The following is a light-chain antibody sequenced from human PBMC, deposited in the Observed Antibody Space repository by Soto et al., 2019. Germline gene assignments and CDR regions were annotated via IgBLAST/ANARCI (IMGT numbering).Light chain of an antibody. CDR3: EHYGISPPT. J-gene: IGKJ1*01. CDR2: GAS. V-gene: IGKV3-20*01. Sequence: EIVLTQSPGTLSLSPGERATLSCKAIESVSSNVLAWYHRKPGQAPRLLIYGASYMATDIPSRCSGSWSGRDFTLTITRLEPEDFAVYDWEHYGISPPTFGQGTMVLI. CDR1: ESVSSNV.